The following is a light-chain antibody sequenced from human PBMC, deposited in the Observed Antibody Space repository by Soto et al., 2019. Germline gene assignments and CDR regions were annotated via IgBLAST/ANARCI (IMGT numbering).Light chain of an antibody. J-gene: IGLJ2*01. Sequence: QLVLTQSPSASASLGASVKLTCTLSSGHSNYAIAWHQQQPEKGPRYLMKLNSGGSHSKGDGIPDRFSGSSSGAERYLTISSLQSEDEADYYCQTWGTGLYVVFGGGTKLTVL. CDR2: LNSGGSH. V-gene: IGLV4-69*01. CDR1: SGHSNYA. CDR3: QTWGTGLYVV.